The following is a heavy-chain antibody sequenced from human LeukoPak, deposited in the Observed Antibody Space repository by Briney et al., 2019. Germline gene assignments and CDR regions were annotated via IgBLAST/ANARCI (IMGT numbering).Heavy chain of an antibody. CDR1: GFTFDDYA. Sequence: PGGSLRLSCAASGFTFDDYAMHWVRQAPGKGLEWVSGISWNSGSIGYADSVKGRFTISRDNAKNSLYLQMNSLRAEDTAVYYCVTDIRWKGDWGQGTTVTVSS. V-gene: IGHV3-9*01. D-gene: IGHD4-23*01. CDR3: VTDIRWKGD. J-gene: IGHJ6*02. CDR2: ISWNSGSI.